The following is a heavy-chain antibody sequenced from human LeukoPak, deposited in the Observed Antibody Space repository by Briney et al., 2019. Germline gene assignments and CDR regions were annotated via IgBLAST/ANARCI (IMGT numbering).Heavy chain of an antibody. V-gene: IGHV4-59*01. J-gene: IGHJ4*02. CDR1: GGSISSYY. Sequence: SETLSLTCTVSGGSISSYYWSWIRQPPGKGLEWIGYIYYSGSTDYNPPLKSRVTISVDTSKNQFSLKLSSVTAADTAVYYCAKAMSGSLYYFDYWGQGTLVTVSS. D-gene: IGHD3-10*01. CDR3: AKAMSGSLYYFDY. CDR2: IYYSGST.